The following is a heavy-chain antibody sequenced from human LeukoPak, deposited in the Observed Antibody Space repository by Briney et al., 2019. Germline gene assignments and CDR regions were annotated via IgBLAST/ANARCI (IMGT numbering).Heavy chain of an antibody. J-gene: IGHJ5*02. D-gene: IGHD3-3*01. CDR2: IYTSGST. V-gene: IGHV4-61*02. CDR3: ARAYDFWSGYSFDP. Sequence: SETLSLTCTVSGGSISSGSYYWSWIRQPAGKGLEWIGRIYTSGSTNYNPSLKSRVTISVDTSKNQFSLKLSSVTAADTAVYYCARAYDFWSGYSFDPWGQGTLVTVSS. CDR1: GGSISSGSYY.